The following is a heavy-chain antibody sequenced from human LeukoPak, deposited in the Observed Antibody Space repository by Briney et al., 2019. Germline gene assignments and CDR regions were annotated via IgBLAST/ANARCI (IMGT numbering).Heavy chain of an antibody. D-gene: IGHD1-26*01. CDR3: ARLLSGSYSTEYYFDY. J-gene: IGHJ4*02. CDR1: NYNFANYW. CDR2: VYPAGSQT. V-gene: IGHV5-51*01. Sequence: GESLKISCKASNYNFANYWIGWVRQMPGKGLEWMGIVYPAGSQTLYSPSFQGLVTISADKSISTAYLQWSSLKASDTAMYYCARLLSGSYSTEYYFDYWGQGTLVTVSS.